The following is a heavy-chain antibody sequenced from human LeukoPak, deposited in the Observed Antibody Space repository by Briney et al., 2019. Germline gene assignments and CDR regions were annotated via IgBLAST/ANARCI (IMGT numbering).Heavy chain of an antibody. CDR3: ARGVGATDRVDY. D-gene: IGHD1-26*01. V-gene: IGHV1-46*01. J-gene: IGHJ4*02. CDR1: GYTFTSYY. CDR2: INPSGGST. Sequence: ASVKVSCKASGYTFTSYYMHWVRQAPGQGLEWMGIINPSGGSTSYAQKFQGRVTMTRDTSISTAYMELSRLRSDDTAVYYCARGVGATDRVDYWGQGTLVTVSS.